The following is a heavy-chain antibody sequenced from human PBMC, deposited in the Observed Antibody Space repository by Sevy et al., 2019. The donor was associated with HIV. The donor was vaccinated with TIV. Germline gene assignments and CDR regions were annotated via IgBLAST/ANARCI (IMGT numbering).Heavy chain of an antibody. CDR1: GYSISSDYY. CDR3: ARIFLALSGTPDVFDT. V-gene: IGHV4-38-2*02. J-gene: IGHJ3*02. D-gene: IGHD6-19*01. CDR2: IYLGGTT. Sequence: SETLSLTCSVSGYSISSDYYWGWIRQSPGKGLEWIGNIYLGGTTYYNPSLKSRVTISLDTSKNQFSLKVSSVTAGDTAVYYCARIFLALSGTPDVFDTWGRGTMVTVSS.